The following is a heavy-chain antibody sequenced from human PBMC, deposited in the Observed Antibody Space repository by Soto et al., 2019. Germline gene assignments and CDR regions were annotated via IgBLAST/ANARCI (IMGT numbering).Heavy chain of an antibody. Sequence: SETLSLTCSVSGGSISSKSCSWGWIRQPPGKGLEWIGTFYYSENTYYNPSLKSRVTISVDTSKNQFSLKLSSVTAADTAVYYCAKLAGYCSGNSCHGDYAMDVWGQGTTVT. J-gene: IGHJ6*02. CDR3: AKLAGYCSGNSCHGDYAMDV. V-gene: IGHV4-39*01. CDR1: GGSISSKSCS. CDR2: FYYSENT. D-gene: IGHD2-15*01.